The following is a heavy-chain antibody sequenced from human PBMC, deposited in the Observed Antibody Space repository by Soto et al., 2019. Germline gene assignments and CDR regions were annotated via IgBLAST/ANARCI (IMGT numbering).Heavy chain of an antibody. J-gene: IGHJ4*02. D-gene: IGHD4-17*01. CDR2: IIPILGIA. CDR3: ARRDDYGDYGFDY. CDR1: GGTFSSYT. Sequence: GASVKVSCKASGGTFSSYTISWVRQAPGQGLERMGRIIPILGIANYAQKFQGRVTITADKSTSTAYMELSSLRSEDTAVYYCARRDDYGDYGFDYWGQGTLVTVSS. V-gene: IGHV1-69*02.